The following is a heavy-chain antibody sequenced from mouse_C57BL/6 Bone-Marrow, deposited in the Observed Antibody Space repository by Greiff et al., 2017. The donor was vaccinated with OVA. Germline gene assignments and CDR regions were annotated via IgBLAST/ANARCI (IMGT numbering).Heavy chain of an antibody. CDR2: IYPRSGNT. Sequence: VQLQQSGAELARPGASVKLSCKASGYTFTRYGISWVKQRTGQGLEWIGEIYPRSGNTYYNEKFKGKAKLTADKSSSTAYMELRSLTSEDSAVYFCARHQVYYGSSYGWYFDVWGTGTTVTVSS. D-gene: IGHD1-1*01. CDR3: ARHQVYYGSSYGWYFDV. J-gene: IGHJ1*03. CDR1: GYTFTRYG. V-gene: IGHV1-81*01.